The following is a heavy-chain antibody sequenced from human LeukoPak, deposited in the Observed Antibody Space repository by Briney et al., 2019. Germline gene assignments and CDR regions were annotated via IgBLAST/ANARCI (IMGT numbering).Heavy chain of an antibody. CDR1: GYTFTSYD. Sequence: ASVKVSCKASGYTFTSYDINWVRQATGQGLEWMGWMNPNSGNTSYAQKFQGRVTMTRDTSTSTVYMELSSLRSEDTAVYYCARGGLATRVVVITYLDYWGQGTLVTVSS. CDR2: MNPNSGNT. J-gene: IGHJ4*02. D-gene: IGHD3-22*01. CDR3: ARGGLATRVVVITYLDY. V-gene: IGHV1-8*02.